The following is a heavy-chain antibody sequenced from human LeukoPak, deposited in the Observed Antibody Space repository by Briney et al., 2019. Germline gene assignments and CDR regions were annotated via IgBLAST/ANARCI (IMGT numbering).Heavy chain of an antibody. CDR1: GYTFTGYY. V-gene: IGHV1-2*02. CDR3: ARDFYESSGYYEDCFDP. D-gene: IGHD3-22*01. Sequence: ASVKVSCKASGYTFTGYYMHWVRQAPGQGLEWMGWINPNSGGTNYAQKFQGRVTMTRDTSISTAYMELSRLRSDDTAVYYCARDFYESSGYYEDCFDPWGQGTLVTVSS. J-gene: IGHJ5*02. CDR2: INPNSGGT.